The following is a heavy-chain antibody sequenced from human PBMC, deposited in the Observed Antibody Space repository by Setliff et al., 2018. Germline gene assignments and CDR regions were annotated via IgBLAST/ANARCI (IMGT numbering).Heavy chain of an antibody. V-gene: IGHV1-18*01. J-gene: IGHJ3*02. CDR1: GYTFTSYG. CDR3: VRDRAAIVVGPPTAAFDI. D-gene: IGHD2-2*01. CDR2: ISAYNGNA. Sequence: ASVKVSCKASGYTFTSYGISWVRQAPGQGLEWMGWISAYNGNANYAQKLQGRLTMTTDTSTSTAYMELRSLRSDDTAQYYCVRDRAAIVVGPPTAAFDIWGQGTMVTVSS.